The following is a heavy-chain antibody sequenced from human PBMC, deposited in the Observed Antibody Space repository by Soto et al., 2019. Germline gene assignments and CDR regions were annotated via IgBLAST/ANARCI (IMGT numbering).Heavy chain of an antibody. D-gene: IGHD2-21*02. V-gene: IGHV4-39*01. CDR3: ATGLNYFDY. CDR1: GGSITSSYYY. CDR2: MYYSGSS. J-gene: IGHJ4*02. Sequence: SETLSLTCTVSGGSITSSYYYWGWIRQPPGKGLEWVGSMYYSGSSYYSPSLKSRVTISVDTSKNQFSLELSSVTAADTAVYYCATGLNYFDYWGQGTLVTVSS.